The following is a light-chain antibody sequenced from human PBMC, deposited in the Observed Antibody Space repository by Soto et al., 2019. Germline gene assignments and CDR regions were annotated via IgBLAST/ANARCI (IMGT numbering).Light chain of an antibody. CDR3: AAWDDRLNGVV. CDR2: SNH. CDR1: SYNIGSNA. J-gene: IGLJ2*01. V-gene: IGLV1-44*01. Sequence: QSVLTQPPSASGTPGQRVAISCSGSSYNIGSNAVNWYQQLPGTAPKLLMYSNHQRPSRVPDRFSGSKSGTSASLAISGLQSEDKADYYCAAWDDRLNGVVCGGGTKLTVL.